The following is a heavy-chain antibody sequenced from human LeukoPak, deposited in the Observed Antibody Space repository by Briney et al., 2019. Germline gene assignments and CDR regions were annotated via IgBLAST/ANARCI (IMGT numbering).Heavy chain of an antibody. Sequence: PGGSLRLSCAASGFTFRSYAMSWVRQAPGKGLEWVSVISPSGDKTYYADSVKGRFTISRDNSKDTLYLQMNVLRTEDTAIYYCARIPRFLEWLLSIYFDYWGQGTLVTVSS. CDR3: ARIPRFLEWLLSIYFDY. V-gene: IGHV3-23*01. CDR1: GFTFRSYA. J-gene: IGHJ4*02. CDR2: ISPSGDKT. D-gene: IGHD3-3*01.